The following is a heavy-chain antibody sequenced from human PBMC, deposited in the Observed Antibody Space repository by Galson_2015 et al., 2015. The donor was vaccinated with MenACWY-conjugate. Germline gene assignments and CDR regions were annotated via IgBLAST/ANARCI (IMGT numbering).Heavy chain of an antibody. CDR2: VSASGDST. J-gene: IGHJ4*02. V-gene: IGHV3-23*01. Sequence: SLRLSCAASGFTFSTYAMSWVRQAPGKGLEWVSTVSASGDSTYHTDSVKGRFTVSRDNSRDMLYLQMNSLRADDTAVYYCAKDHAALAAHHLGYYFGFWGQGTLVTVSS. D-gene: IGHD6-25*01. CDR3: AKDHAALAAHHLGYYFGF. CDR1: GFTFSTYA.